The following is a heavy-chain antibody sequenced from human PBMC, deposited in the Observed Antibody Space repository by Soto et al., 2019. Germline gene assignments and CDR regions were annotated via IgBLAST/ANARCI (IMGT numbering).Heavy chain of an antibody. J-gene: IGHJ6*02. V-gene: IGHV4-39*01. D-gene: IGHD3-9*01. CDR2: IYYSGNT. Sequence: TSEALSLTCTVSGGSISSSSYYLGWIRQPPGKGLEWIGSIYYSGNTYYNPSLKSRVTISVDTSKNQFSLKLSSVTAADTAVYYCARRGLRYFDWLVWGQGTTVT. CDR1: GGSISSSSYY. CDR3: ARRGLRYFDWLV.